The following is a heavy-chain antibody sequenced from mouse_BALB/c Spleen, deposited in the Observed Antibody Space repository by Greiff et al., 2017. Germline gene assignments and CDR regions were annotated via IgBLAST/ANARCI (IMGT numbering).Heavy chain of an antibody. CDR1: GYTFTDYE. J-gene: IGHJ2*01. D-gene: IGHD2-14*01. CDR3: TRGGEVRRGGLDY. V-gene: IGHV1-15*01. CDR2: IDPETGGT. Sequence: QVQLQQSGAELVRPGASVTLSCKASGYTFTDYEMHWVKQTPVHGLEWIGAIDPETGGTAYNQKFKGKATLTADKSSSTAYMELRSLTSEDSAVYYCTRGGEVRRGGLDYWGQGTTLTVSS.